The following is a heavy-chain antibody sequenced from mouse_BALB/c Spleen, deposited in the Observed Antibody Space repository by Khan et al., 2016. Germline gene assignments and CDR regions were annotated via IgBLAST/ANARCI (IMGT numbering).Heavy chain of an antibody. D-gene: IGHD1-1*01. V-gene: IGHV4-1*02. J-gene: IGHJ4*01. Sequence: EVQLLESGGGLVQPGGSLKLSCAASGFDFSRYWMSWVRQAPGKGLERIGEINPDSSTINYTPSLKDKFIISRDNAKNTLYLQMSKVRSEDTALXYCARQVYGRGAMDYLGQGTSVTVSS. CDR1: GFDFSRYW. CDR3: ARQVYGRGAMDY. CDR2: INPDSSTI.